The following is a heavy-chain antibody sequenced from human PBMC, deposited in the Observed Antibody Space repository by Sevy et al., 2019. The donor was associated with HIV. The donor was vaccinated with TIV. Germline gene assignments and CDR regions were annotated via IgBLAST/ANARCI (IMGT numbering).Heavy chain of an antibody. CDR2: ISGSGGST. D-gene: IGHD3-3*01. CDR1: GFTFSSYA. V-gene: IGHV3-23*01. CDR3: AKGYVLRFLEWLPPGPSTHDAFDI. Sequence: GGSLRLSCAASGFTFSSYAMSWVRQAPGKGLEWVSAISGSGGSTYYADSVKGRFTIYRDNSKNTLYLQMNSLRAEDTAVYYCAKGYVLRFLEWLPPGPSTHDAFDIWGQGTMVTVSS. J-gene: IGHJ3*02.